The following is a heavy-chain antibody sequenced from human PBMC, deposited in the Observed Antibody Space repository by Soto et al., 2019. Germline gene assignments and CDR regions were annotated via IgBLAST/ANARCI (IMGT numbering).Heavy chain of an antibody. V-gene: IGHV1-69*02. CDR1: GGTISSYT. Sequence: QVQLVQSGAEVKKPGSSVKVSCKASGGTISSYTISWVRQAPGQGLEWMGRIIPILGIANYAQKFQGRVTITADKSTSTAYMELSSLRSEDTAVYYCGSGYDLYFDYWGQGTLVAVSS. CDR2: IIPILGIA. J-gene: IGHJ4*02. D-gene: IGHD5-12*01. CDR3: GSGYDLYFDY.